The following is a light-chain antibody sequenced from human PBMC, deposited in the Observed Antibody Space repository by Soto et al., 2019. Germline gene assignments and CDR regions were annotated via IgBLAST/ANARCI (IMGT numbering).Light chain of an antibody. J-gene: IGKJ1*01. CDR2: KVS. CDR3: MQAIHWPWT. Sequence: DVVMTQSPLSLPVTLGQPASISCRSSQSLVHSDGNTYLNWFQQRPGQSPRRLIYKVSNRDSGVPAKFSGSGSGTDFTLKISRVEAEDVGVYYCMQAIHWPWTFGQGTKVEIK. V-gene: IGKV2-30*02. CDR1: QSLVHSDGNTY.